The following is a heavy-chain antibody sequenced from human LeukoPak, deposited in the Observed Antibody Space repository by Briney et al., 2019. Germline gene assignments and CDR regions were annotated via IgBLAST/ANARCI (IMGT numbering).Heavy chain of an antibody. CDR2: ISYDGSNK. CDR3: AKDLEKGSSWYYFDY. D-gene: IGHD6-13*01. Sequence: GGSLRLSCAASGFTFSSYVMHWVRQAPGKGLEWVAFISYDGSNKYYADSVKGRFTISRDNSKNTLYLQMNSLRAEDTAVYYCAKDLEKGSSWYYFDYWGQGTLVTVSS. J-gene: IGHJ4*02. V-gene: IGHV3-30*18. CDR1: GFTFSSYV.